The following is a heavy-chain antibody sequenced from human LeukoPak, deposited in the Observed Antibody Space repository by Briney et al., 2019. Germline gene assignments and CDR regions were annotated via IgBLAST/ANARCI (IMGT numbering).Heavy chain of an antibody. J-gene: IGHJ4*02. D-gene: IGHD5-18*01. V-gene: IGHV3-30-3*01. CDR1: GFTFSSYA. CDR3: ARGSRGSAMVDY. CDR2: ISYDGSNK. Sequence: GGSLRLSCAASGFTFSSYAMHWVRQAPGKGLEWVAVISYDGSNKYYADSVKGRFTISRDNSKNTLYLQMNSLRAEDTAVYYCARGSRGSAMVDYWGQGTLVTVSS.